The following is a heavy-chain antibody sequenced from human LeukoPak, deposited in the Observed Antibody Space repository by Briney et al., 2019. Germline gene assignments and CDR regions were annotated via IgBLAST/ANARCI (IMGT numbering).Heavy chain of an antibody. CDR1: GGSISSSSYY. CDR2: IYYSGST. J-gene: IGHJ4*02. CDR3: ARRIGTLTGPFDY. V-gene: IGHV4-39*01. D-gene: IGHD1-26*01. Sequence: PSETLSLTCTVSGGSISSSSYYWGWIRRPPGKGLEWIGSIYYSGSTYYNPSLKSRVTISVDTSKNQFSLKLSSVTAADTAVYYCARRIGTLTGPFDYWGQGTLVTVSS.